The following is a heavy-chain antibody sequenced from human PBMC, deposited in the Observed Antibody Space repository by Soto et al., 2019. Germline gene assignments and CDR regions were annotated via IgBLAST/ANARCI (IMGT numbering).Heavy chain of an antibody. V-gene: IGHV3-11*06. Sequence: QVQLVESGGGLVKPGGSLRLSCAASGFTFSDYYMSWVRQAPGKGLEWVSYISSSSSYTNYADSVKGRFTISRDNAKNSLYLQMSGLRAEDTAVYYCARDRKAAAATFGSWGQGTLGTVSS. CDR3: ARDRKAAAATFGS. D-gene: IGHD6-13*01. CDR1: GFTFSDYY. CDR2: ISSSSSYT. J-gene: IGHJ4*02.